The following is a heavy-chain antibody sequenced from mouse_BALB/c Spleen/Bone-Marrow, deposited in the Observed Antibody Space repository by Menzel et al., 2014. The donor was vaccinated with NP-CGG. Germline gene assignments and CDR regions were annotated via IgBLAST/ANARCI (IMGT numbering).Heavy chain of an antibody. D-gene: IGHD2-3*01. Sequence: VMLVESGAELAKPRASVKMSCKASGYTFXNYWMHWVKQRPGQGLEWIGYTDPSTGYTEYNQKFKDKATLTADKSSSTAYMQLSSLTSEDSAVYYCARGGIYDGYSYWGQGTLVTVSA. CDR1: GYTFXNYW. J-gene: IGHJ3*01. CDR2: TDPSTGYT. CDR3: ARGGIYDGYSY. V-gene: IGHV1-7*01.